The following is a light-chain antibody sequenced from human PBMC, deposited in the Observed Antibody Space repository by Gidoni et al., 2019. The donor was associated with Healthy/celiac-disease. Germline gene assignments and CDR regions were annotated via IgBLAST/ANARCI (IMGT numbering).Light chain of an antibody. V-gene: IGLV2-23*01. CDR3: CSYAGSSV. Sequence: QSALTHPASVSGSPGQSITISCTGTSSDVGSYNLVSWYQQHPGKAPKLMIYEGSKRPSGVSNRFSGSKSGNTASLTISGLQAEDEADYYCCSYAGSSVFGGGTKLTVL. CDR2: EGS. J-gene: IGLJ3*02. CDR1: SSDVGSYNL.